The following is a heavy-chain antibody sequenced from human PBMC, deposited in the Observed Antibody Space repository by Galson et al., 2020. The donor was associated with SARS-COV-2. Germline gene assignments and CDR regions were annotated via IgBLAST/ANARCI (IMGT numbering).Heavy chain of an antibody. CDR1: GGTFSSYA. Sequence: SVKVSCKASGGTFSSYAISWVRQAPGQGLEWMGGIIPIFGTANYAQKFQGRVTITADKSTSTAYMELSSLRSEDTAVYYCAYSVNSYSSGWYAEYFQHWGQGTLVTVSS. J-gene: IGHJ1*01. V-gene: IGHV1-69*06. D-gene: IGHD6-19*01. CDR2: IIPIFGTA. CDR3: AYSVNSYSSGWYAEYFQH.